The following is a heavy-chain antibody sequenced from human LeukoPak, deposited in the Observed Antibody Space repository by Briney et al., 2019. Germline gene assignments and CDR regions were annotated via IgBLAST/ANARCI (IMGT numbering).Heavy chain of an antibody. Sequence: SETLSLTCTVSGGSISSSSYYWGWIRQPPGKGLEWIGSIYYSGSTYYNPSLKSRVTISVDTSKNQFSLKLSSVTAADTAVYYCARHALGPFHWGQGTLVTVSS. CDR1: GGSISSSSYY. D-gene: IGHD7-27*01. CDR2: IYYSGST. J-gene: IGHJ4*02. CDR3: ARHALGPFH. V-gene: IGHV4-39*01.